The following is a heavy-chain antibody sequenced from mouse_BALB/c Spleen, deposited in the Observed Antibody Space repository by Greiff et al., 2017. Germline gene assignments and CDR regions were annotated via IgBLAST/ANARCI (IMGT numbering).Heavy chain of an antibody. CDR1: GYTFTSYW. Sequence: QVQLKQPGAELVKPGASVKLSCKASGYTFTSYWMHWVKQRPGQGLEWIGEIDPSDSYTNYNQKFKGKATLTVDKSSSTAYMQLSSLTSEDSAVYYCARLGTYFDYWGQGTTLTVSS. J-gene: IGHJ2*01. V-gene: IGHV1-69*02. CDR3: ARLGTYFDY. CDR2: IDPSDSYT. D-gene: IGHD4-1*01.